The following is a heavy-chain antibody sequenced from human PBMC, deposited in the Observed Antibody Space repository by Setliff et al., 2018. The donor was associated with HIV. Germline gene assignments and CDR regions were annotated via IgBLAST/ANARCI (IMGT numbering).Heavy chain of an antibody. CDR3: ASRPYSYDYSGRVFDF. D-gene: IGHD3-22*01. CDR2: IYYNGNT. V-gene: IGHV4-59*08. Sequence: SETLSLTCTVSGGSISSHYWSWIRQPPGKGLEWIGSIYYNGNTNYNPSLKSRVTISVDTSKNQFSLKLTSVTATDTAVYYCASRPYSYDYSGRVFDFWGQGALVTVS. CDR1: GGSISSHY. J-gene: IGHJ4*02.